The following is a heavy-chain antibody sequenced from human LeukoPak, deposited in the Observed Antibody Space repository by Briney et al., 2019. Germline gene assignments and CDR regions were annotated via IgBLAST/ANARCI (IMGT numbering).Heavy chain of an antibody. J-gene: IGHJ4*02. Sequence: SVKVSCKASGGTFSSYAISWVRQAPGQGLEWMGRIIPILGIATYAQKFQGRVTITADKSTSTAYMELSSLRSEDTAVYYCASDPNEGVIVYCGQGTLVTVSS. D-gene: IGHD1-1*01. CDR2: IIPILGIA. CDR3: ASDPNEGVIVY. V-gene: IGHV1-69*04. CDR1: GGTFSSYA.